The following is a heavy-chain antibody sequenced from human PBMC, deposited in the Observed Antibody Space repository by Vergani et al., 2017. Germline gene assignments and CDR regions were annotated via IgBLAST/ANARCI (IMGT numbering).Heavy chain of an antibody. CDR3: ARGTKPSYYDFWSGYYNQNWFDP. CDR2: MNPNSGNT. J-gene: IGHJ5*02. CDR1: GYTFTSYD. D-gene: IGHD3-3*01. V-gene: IGHV1-8*01. Sequence: QVQLVQSGAEVKTPGASVKVSCKASGYTFTSYDINWVRQATGQGLEWMGWMNPNSGNTGYAQKFQGRVTMTRNTSISTAYMELSSMRSEDTAGYYCARGTKPSYYDFWSGYYNQNWFDPWGQGTLVTVSS.